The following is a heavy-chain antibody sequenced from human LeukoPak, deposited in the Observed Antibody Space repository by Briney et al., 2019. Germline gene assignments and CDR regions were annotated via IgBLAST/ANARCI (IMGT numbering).Heavy chain of an antibody. CDR2: FSRSGPET. D-gene: IGHD6-13*01. J-gene: IGHJ4*02. V-gene: IGHV3-23*01. CDR3: AKGSLGSWYYFDH. Sequence: GGSLRLSCAPSGFTFGSSAMSWVRQAPGKGPEGVSPFSRSGPETYYADSVKGRFTIFRDNSKNTLYMQMNSLRAEDTAVYYCAKGSLGSWYYFDHWGQGTLVTVSS. CDR1: GFTFGSSA.